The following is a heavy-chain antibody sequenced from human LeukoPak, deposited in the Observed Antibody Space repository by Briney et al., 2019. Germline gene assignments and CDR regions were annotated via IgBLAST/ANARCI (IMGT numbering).Heavy chain of an antibody. V-gene: IGHV1-69*13. J-gene: IGHJ4*02. D-gene: IGHD6-19*01. CDR3: ARGALADMYYFDY. Sequence: SVKVSCKASGGTFSSYAISWVRQAPGQGLKWMGGIIPIFGTANYAQKFQGRVTITADESTSTAYMELSSLRSEDMAVYYCARGALADMYYFDYWGQGTLVTVSS. CDR1: GGTFSSYA. CDR2: IIPIFGTA.